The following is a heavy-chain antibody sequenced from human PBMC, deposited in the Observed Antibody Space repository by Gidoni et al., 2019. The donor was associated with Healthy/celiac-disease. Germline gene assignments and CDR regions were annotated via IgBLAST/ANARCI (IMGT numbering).Heavy chain of an antibody. CDR1: GYSISSGYY. CDR2: IYHTGSG. CDR3: ARVPIAAAGSWFDP. V-gene: IGHV4-38-2*02. J-gene: IGHJ5*02. D-gene: IGHD6-13*01. Sequence: QVQLQESGPGLVKPSETLSLTCTVSGYSISSGYYWGWIRQPPGKGLEWIGSIYHTGSGDYNPSLESRVTMSGDTSKNQFSLKLSSVTAADTAVYYCARVPIAAAGSWFDPWGQGTLVTVSS.